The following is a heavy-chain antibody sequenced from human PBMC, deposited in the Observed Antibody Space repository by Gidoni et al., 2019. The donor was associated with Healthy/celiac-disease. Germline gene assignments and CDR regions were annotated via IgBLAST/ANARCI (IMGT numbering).Heavy chain of an antibody. CDR3: AAGSSSGDYYYYGMDV. Sequence: QVPLLQCGAEVKKPGSSVTVPCKASGGAFSSYAISWVRQAPGQGLEWMGGIITIFGTANYAQKFQGRVTITADKSTSTAYMELSSLRSEDTAVYYCAAGSSSGDYYYYGMDVWGQGTTVTVSS. J-gene: IGHJ6*02. CDR1: GGAFSSYA. V-gene: IGHV1-69*06. D-gene: IGHD6-6*01. CDR2: IITIFGTA.